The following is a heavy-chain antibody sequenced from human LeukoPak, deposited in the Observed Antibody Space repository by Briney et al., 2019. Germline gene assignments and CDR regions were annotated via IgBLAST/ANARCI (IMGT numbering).Heavy chain of an antibody. CDR2: ISAYNGNT. CDR3: ARAGLSWIQLWSYGMDV. J-gene: IGHJ6*02. D-gene: IGHD5-18*01. V-gene: IGHV1-18*01. Sequence: ASVKVSCKASGYTFTSYGISWVRQAPGQGLEWMGWISAYNGNTNYAQKLQGRVTMTTDTSTSTAYMELRSLRFDDTAVYYCARAGLSWIQLWSYGMDVWGQGTTVTVSS. CDR1: GYTFTSYG.